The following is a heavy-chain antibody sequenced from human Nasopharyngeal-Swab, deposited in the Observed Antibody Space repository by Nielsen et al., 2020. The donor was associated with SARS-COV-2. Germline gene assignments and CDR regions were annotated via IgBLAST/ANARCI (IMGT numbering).Heavy chain of an antibody. CDR3: ARAESTYYDFWSGYYFFDY. CDR2: ISSSGSTI. CDR1: GFTFSSYD. Sequence: GGSLRLSCAASGFTFSSYDMHWVRQATGKGLEWVSYISSSGSTIYYADSVKGRFTISRDNAKNSLYLQMNSLRAEDTAVYYCARAESTYYDFWSGYYFFDYWGQGTLVTVSS. V-gene: IGHV3-48*03. D-gene: IGHD3-3*01. J-gene: IGHJ4*02.